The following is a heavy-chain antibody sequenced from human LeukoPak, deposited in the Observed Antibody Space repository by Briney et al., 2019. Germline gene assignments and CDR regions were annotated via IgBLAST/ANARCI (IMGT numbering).Heavy chain of an antibody. CDR1: GFTFSSYE. CDR3: ARVGGKASHLWPEIDY. V-gene: IGHV3-48*03. CDR2: ISSSGSTI. J-gene: IGHJ4*02. Sequence: GGSLRLSCAASGFTFSSYEMNWVRQAPGKGLEWVSYISSSGSTIYYADSVKGRFTISRDNAKNSLYLQMNRLRAEDTALYYCARVGGKASHLWPEIDYWGQGTLVTVSS. D-gene: IGHD3-10*01.